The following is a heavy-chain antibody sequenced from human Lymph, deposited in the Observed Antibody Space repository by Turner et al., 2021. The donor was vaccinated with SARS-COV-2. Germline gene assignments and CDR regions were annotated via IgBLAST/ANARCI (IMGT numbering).Heavy chain of an antibody. D-gene: IGHD3-10*01. Sequence: EVQLFESGGGLVPPGVSLRLSCAASGFTFSNSAMSWVRQAPGKGLEWVSVISSSGGSTYYAASVKGRFTISRDNSKNTLFLQMTSLRAGDTALYYCANVGSYFFDYWGQGTLVTVSS. J-gene: IGHJ4*02. CDR3: ANVGSYFFDY. CDR1: GFTFSNSA. CDR2: ISSSGGST. V-gene: IGHV3-23*01.